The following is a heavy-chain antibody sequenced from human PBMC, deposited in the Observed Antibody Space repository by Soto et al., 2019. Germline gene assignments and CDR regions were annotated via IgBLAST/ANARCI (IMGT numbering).Heavy chain of an antibody. D-gene: IGHD1-1*01. Sequence: TGGSLRLSCAASGCAFGSYAMSWVRQAPGKGLEWVSIISDSGGSTHYADAVKGRLTISRDNSKNTLYLQMNSLRAEDTAIYYCAKNVNKRWNDVHFDYWGQGTLVTVSS. CDR1: GCAFGSYA. CDR2: ISDSGGST. J-gene: IGHJ4*02. CDR3: AKNVNKRWNDVHFDY. V-gene: IGHV3-23*01.